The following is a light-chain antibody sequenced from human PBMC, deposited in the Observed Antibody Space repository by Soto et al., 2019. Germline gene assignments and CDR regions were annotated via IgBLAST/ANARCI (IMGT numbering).Light chain of an antibody. CDR2: DDN. J-gene: IGLJ1*01. V-gene: IGLV1-51*01. Sequence: QAVVTHPPPVSAAPGQKVTISCSGSSSNIGGNSVSWYQQLPGTAPKLLIYDDNKRPSGIPDRFSGSKSGTSATLGITGFQTGDEADYYCGSWDSSLSAYVFGTGTKLTVL. CDR3: GSWDSSLSAYV. CDR1: SSNIGGNS.